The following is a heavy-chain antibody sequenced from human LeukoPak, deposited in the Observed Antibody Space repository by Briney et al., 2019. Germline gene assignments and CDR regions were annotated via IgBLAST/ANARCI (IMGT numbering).Heavy chain of an antibody. CDR1: GYTFTSYG. V-gene: IGHV1-18*01. Sequence: GASVKVSCKASGYTFTSYGISWVRQAPGQGLEWMGWISAYNGNTNYAQKLQGRVTMTTDTSTSTAYMELRSLRSEDTAVYYCARGRRGMIVVVMYYFDYWGQGTLVTVSS. CDR2: ISAYNGNT. D-gene: IGHD3-22*01. CDR3: ARGRRGMIVVVMYYFDY. J-gene: IGHJ4*02.